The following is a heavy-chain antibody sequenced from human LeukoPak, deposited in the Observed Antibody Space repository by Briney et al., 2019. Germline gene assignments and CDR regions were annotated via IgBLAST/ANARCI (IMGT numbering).Heavy chain of an antibody. V-gene: IGHV1-18*01. D-gene: IGHD4-11*01. J-gene: IGHJ6*03. CDR3: ARNGDYSNMGYYYYMDV. Sequence: GASVKVSCKASGYTFTSYGISWVRQAPGQGLEWMGWISAYNGNTNYAQKLQGRVTMTTDTSTSTAYMELRSLRSDDTAVYYCARNGDYSNMGYYYYMDVWGKGTTVTVSS. CDR1: GYTFTSYG. CDR2: ISAYNGNT.